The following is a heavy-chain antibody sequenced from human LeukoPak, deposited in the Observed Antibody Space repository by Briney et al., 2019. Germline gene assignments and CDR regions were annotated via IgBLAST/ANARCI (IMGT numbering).Heavy chain of an antibody. CDR2: ISGSGDNT. CDR1: GFIFSNYA. V-gene: IGHV3-23*01. J-gene: IGHJ4*02. D-gene: IGHD2-2*01. CDR3: AQGAAAPRGGDPPASYFDF. Sequence: GGSLRLSCTTSGFIFSNYAVNWVRHSPGKGLEWVSFISGSGDNTYTADPVTGHFTISRDNSKNTLFLQMNSLRGDDEAVYYCAQGAAAPRGGDPPASYFDFWGQGTLVTVSS.